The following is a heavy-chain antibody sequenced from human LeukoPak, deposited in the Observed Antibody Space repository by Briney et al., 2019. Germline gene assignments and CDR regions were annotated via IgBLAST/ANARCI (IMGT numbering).Heavy chain of an antibody. CDR3: ARENDAFDI. Sequence: GGSLRLSCAASGFTFSSYAMHWVRQAPGKGLEWVAVISYDGSNKYYADSVKGRFTISRDNSKNTLYLQMNSLRAEDAAVYYCARENDAFDIWGQGTMVTVSS. CDR1: GFTFSSYA. V-gene: IGHV3-30-3*01. J-gene: IGHJ3*02. CDR2: ISYDGSNK.